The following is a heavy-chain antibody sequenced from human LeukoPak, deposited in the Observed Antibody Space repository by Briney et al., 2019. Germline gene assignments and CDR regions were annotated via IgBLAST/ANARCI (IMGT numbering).Heavy chain of an antibody. J-gene: IGHJ4*02. D-gene: IGHD3-3*01. V-gene: IGHV3-15*01. CDR1: GFTFSNTW. CDR2: IKSKTDGGTT. Sequence: PGGSLRLSCAASGFTFSNTWMSWVRQAPGKGLEWVGRIKSKTDGGTTDYAAPVKGRFTISRDDSKNTLYLQMNSLKTEDTAVYYCTTRTAYYDFWSGYYFDYWGQGTLVTVSS. CDR3: TTRTAYYDFWSGYYFDY.